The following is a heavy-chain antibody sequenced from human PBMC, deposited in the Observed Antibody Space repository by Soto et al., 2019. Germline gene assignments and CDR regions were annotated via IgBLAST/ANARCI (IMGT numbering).Heavy chain of an antibody. J-gene: IGHJ6*02. V-gene: IGHV1-69*01. Sequence: QVQLVQSGAEVKKPGSSVKVSCKASGGTFGSYAISWVRQAPGQGLEFMGGIIPIPGTANYAQKFQGRVTIAADESTSTAYMELSSLRSEDTAVYYCARSQGSSTSLEIYYYYYYGMDVWGQGTTVTVSS. D-gene: IGHD2-2*01. CDR3: ARSQGSSTSLEIYYYYYYGMDV. CDR1: GGTFGSYA. CDR2: IIPIPGTA.